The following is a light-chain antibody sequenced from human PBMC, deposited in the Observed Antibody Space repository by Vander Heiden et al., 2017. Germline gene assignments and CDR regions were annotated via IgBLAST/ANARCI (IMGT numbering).Light chain of an antibody. CDR2: DAS. Sequence: DIQMTQSPSPLSASVGDRPTITCRASPSISSWLAWYQQKPGKAPKLLIYDASSLESGVPSRFSGSGSGTEFTLTISSLQPDDFATYYCQQYNSYSYTFGQGTKLEIK. CDR3: QQYNSYSYT. V-gene: IGKV1-5*01. CDR1: PSISSW. J-gene: IGKJ2*01.